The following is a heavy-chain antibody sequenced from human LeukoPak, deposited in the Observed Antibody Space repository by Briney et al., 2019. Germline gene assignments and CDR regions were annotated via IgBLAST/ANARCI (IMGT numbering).Heavy chain of an antibody. D-gene: IGHD4-17*01. Sequence: PGSSLRLSCAASGLTFSSYTLHWVRQAPGKGLEWVAVLSYDGSNKYYADSVKGRFTISRDNSKNTVYLQMNSLRAEDTAVYYCANEIRPNDYWGQGTLVTVSS. V-gene: IGHV3-30-3*02. CDR1: GLTFSSYT. CDR2: LSYDGSNK. CDR3: ANEIRPNDY. J-gene: IGHJ4*02.